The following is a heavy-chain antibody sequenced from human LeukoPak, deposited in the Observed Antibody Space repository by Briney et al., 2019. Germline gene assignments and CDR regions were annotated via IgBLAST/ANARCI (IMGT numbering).Heavy chain of an antibody. V-gene: IGHV3-21*01. D-gene: IGHD2-21*01. CDR1: GFTFSRYS. CDR3: ARDLRAFCGGECAFHY. J-gene: IGHJ4*02. CDR2: ISSGSTYI. Sequence: GGSLRLSCTASGFTFSRYSMNWVRQAPGKGLEWVSSISSGSTYIYYADSVKGRFPVYRDNAQNSLYMQMNSLRAGDTAVYYCARDLRAFCGGECAFHYWGQGTLVTVSS.